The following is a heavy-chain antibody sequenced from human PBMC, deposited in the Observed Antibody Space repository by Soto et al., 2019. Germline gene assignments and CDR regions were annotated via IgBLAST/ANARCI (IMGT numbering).Heavy chain of an antibody. V-gene: IGHV3-48*01. D-gene: IGHD6-13*01. CDR3: ARDSSSWGKHDY. CDR1: GFTFSSYS. J-gene: IGHJ4*02. CDR2: ISSSSSTI. Sequence: GGSLRLSCAASGFTFSSYSMNWVRQAPGKGLEWVSYISSSSSTIYYADSVKGRFTISRDNAKNSLCLQMNSLRAEDTAVYYCARDSSSWGKHDYWGQGTLVPSPQ.